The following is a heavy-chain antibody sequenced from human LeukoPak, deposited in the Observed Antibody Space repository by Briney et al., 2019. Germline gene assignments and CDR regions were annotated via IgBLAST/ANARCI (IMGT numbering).Heavy chain of an antibody. CDR1: GFTFSRYS. CDR2: ISSNSNTI. D-gene: IGHD2-15*01. Sequence: GGSLRLSCADSGFTFSRYSMNWARQAPGKGLEWVSYISSNSNTIYYADSVKGRFTISRDDGKNSLYLQMDSLRAEDTAVYYCARDLQGSYYYGMDVWGQGTTVIVSS. CDR3: ARDLQGSYYYGMDV. V-gene: IGHV3-48*01. J-gene: IGHJ6*02.